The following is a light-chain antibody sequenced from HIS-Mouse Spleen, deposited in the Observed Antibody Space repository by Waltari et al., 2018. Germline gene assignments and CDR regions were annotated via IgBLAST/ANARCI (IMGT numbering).Light chain of an antibody. CDR3: QSADSSGTGWV. CDR2: KDS. CDR1: ALPKQS. J-gene: IGLJ3*02. Sequence: SYELTQPPSVSVSPGQTARITCPGDALPKQSAYWYQQKPSQAPVLVIYKDSERPSGIPERFSGSSSGTTVTLTISGVQAEDEADYYCQSADSSGTGWVFGGGTKLTVL. V-gene: IGLV3-25*03.